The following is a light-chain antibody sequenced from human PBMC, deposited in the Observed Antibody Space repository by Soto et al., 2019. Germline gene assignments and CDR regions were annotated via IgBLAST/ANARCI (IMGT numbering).Light chain of an antibody. CDR2: DAS. CDR3: KQYGISLLT. J-gene: IGKJ4*01. Sequence: EIVLTQSPGTLSLSPGERATLSCRASQSVSSSYLAWYQQKPGQAPRLLIYDASSRATGIPHRFSGSGSGTDFPLTISRLQAEDCAAHCGKQYGISLLTFGGRTKVEIK. V-gene: IGKV3-20*01. CDR1: QSVSSSY.